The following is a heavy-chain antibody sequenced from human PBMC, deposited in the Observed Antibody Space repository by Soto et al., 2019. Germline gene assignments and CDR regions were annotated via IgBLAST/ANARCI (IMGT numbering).Heavy chain of an antibody. V-gene: IGHV4-61*01. D-gene: IGHD3-9*01. CDR1: GGSVSSGSYY. CDR2: IYYSGST. CDR3: ARSRILRYFDWSPPLYFDY. Sequence: PSETLSLTCTVSGGSVSSGSYYWSWIRQPPGKGLEWIGYIYYSGSTNYNPSLKSRVTISVDTSKNQFSLKLSSVTAADTAVYYCARSRILRYFDWSPPLYFDYWGQGTLVTVSS. J-gene: IGHJ4*02.